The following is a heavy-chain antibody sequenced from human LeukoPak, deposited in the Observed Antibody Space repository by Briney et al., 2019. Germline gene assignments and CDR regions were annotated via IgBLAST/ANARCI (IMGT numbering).Heavy chain of an antibody. D-gene: IGHD6-19*01. Sequence: GGSLRLSCAASGFTFSSYAMSWVRQAPGKGLEWVSGISGSGGSTYYADSVKGRFTISRDNSKNTLYLQMNSLRAEDTAVYYCASPIAVAGTGDYWGQGTLVTVSS. J-gene: IGHJ4*02. CDR3: ASPIAVAGTGDY. V-gene: IGHV3-23*01. CDR1: GFTFSSYA. CDR2: ISGSGGST.